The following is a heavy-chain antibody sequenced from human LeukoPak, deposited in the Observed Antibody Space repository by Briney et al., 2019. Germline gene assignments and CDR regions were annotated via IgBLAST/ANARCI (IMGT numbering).Heavy chain of an antibody. CDR2: INWNGGST. CDR3: ARTRTYYMDV. CDR1: GFTFDDYG. V-gene: IGHV3-20*04. Sequence: GGSLRLSCAASGFTFDDYGMSWVRHAPGKGLEWVSGINWNGGSTGYADSVKGRFTISRDNAKNSLYLQMNSLRAEDTAVYYCARTRTYYMDVWGKGTTVTVSS. J-gene: IGHJ6*03. D-gene: IGHD4-11*01.